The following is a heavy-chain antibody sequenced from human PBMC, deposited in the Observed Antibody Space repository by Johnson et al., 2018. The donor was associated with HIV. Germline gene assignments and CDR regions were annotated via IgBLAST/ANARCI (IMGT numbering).Heavy chain of an antibody. J-gene: IGHJ3*02. V-gene: IGHV3-NL1*01. CDR1: GFTFSVYG. CDR3: ATSMGATALAFDI. CDR2: IYSGGST. Sequence: VQVVESGGGVVQPGGSLRLSCGASGFTFSVYGMHWVRQSPGKGLDWVAVIYSGGSTYYADSVKGRFNISRDNSKNTLYLQMNRLRAEDTAVYYCATSMGATALAFDIGGQGTMVTVSS. D-gene: IGHD1-26*01.